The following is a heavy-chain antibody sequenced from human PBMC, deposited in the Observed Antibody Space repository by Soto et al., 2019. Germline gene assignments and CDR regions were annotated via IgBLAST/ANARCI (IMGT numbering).Heavy chain of an antibody. D-gene: IGHD6-6*01. CDR3: ASLVSIAARRI. J-gene: IGHJ4*02. V-gene: IGHV1-69*02. CDR2: IIPILGIA. Sequence: SVKVSCKASGGTFSSYTISWVRQAPGQGLEWMGRIIPILGIANYAQKFQGRVTITADKSTSTAYMELSSLRSEDTAVYYCASLVSIAARRIWGQGTLVTAPQ. CDR1: GGTFSSYT.